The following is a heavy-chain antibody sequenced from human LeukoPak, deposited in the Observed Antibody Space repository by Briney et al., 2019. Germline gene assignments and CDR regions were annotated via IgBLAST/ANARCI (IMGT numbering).Heavy chain of an antibody. V-gene: IGHV3-74*01. CDR3: ARAGVTNQLGQTYWYFDL. CDR2: IRSDGSDE. J-gene: IGHJ2*01. CDR1: GFPFTETW. Sequence: GGSLRLSCASSGFPFTETWMHWVRQVPGKGLVWVSRIRSDGSDERYAEAVKGRFTISRDNAKNTLYLQMHSLRAEDTAVYSCARAGVTNQLGQTYWYFDLWGRGTLVTVSS. D-gene: IGHD7-27*01.